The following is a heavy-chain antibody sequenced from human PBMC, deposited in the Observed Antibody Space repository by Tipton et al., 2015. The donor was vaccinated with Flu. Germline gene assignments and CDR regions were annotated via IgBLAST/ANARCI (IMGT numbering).Heavy chain of an antibody. V-gene: IGHV4-61*02. CDR1: GGSISSGSFH. Sequence: TLSLTCTVSGGSISSGSFHWSWIRQPAGRGLEWIGRVYIGGSTNYNSSLEKRVTMSIDTSNSQFSLRLSSVTASDTAVNYCEREHYDNLPSNYYYNMDVWSQGTTVTVSS. CDR3: EREHYDNLPSNYYYNMDV. D-gene: IGHD3-9*01. J-gene: IGHJ6*02. CDR2: VYIGGST.